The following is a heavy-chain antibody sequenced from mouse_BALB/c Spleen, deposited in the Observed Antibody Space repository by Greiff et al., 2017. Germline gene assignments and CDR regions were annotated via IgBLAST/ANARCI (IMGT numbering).Heavy chain of an antibody. J-gene: IGHJ3*01. Sequence: EVKLVESGAELVRSGASVKLSCTASGFNIKDYYMHWVKQRPEQGLEWIGWIDPENGDTEYAPKFQGKATMTADTSSNTAYLQLSSLTSEDTAVYYCNAENYYGSSYEPYWGQGTLVTVSA. D-gene: IGHD1-1*01. CDR2: IDPENGDT. CDR3: NAENYYGSSYEPY. V-gene: IGHV14-4*02. CDR1: GFNIKDYY.